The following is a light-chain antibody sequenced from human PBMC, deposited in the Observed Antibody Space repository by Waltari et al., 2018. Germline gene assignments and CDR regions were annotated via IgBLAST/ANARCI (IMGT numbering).Light chain of an antibody. V-gene: IGLV3-25*03. Sequence: SYELTQPPSVSVSPAQTARITCPGDAFPMQYAHWYQQKPGQAPVLVIYKDSERPSGIPGRFSGSSSGTTVTLTISGVQAEDEADYYCQSADSSGTYVVFGGGTKLTVL. CDR3: QSADSSGTYVV. J-gene: IGLJ2*01. CDR2: KDS. CDR1: AFPMQY.